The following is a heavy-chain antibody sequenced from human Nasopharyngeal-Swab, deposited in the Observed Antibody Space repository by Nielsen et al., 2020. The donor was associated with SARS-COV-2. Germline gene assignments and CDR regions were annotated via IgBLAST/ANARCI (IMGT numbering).Heavy chain of an antibody. Sequence: GESLKISCAASGFTFSNYAMTWVRQAPGKGLDWVSGISASGGSTYYADSVKDRFTISRDNSKNTPYLQMNSLTAEDTAVYYCAKEEYQLLQYYFDYWGQGNLVTVSS. D-gene: IGHD2-2*01. CDR3: AKEEYQLLQYYFDY. V-gene: IGHV3-23*01. J-gene: IGHJ4*02. CDR2: ISASGGST. CDR1: GFTFSNYA.